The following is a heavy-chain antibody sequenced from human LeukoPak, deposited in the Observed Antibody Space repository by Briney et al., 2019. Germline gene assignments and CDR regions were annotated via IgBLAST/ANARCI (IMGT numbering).Heavy chain of an antibody. J-gene: IGHJ3*02. V-gene: IGHV4-30-2*01. CDR1: GGSISSGGYS. D-gene: IGHD2-2*01. Sequence: SETLSLTCAVSGGSISSGGYSWSWIRQPPGKGLEWIGYIYHSGSTYYNPSLKSRVTISVDRSKNQFSLKLSSVTAADTAVYYCARVGIVVVPAAPNAFDIWGQGTMVTVSS. CDR2: IYHSGST. CDR3: ARVGIVVVPAAPNAFDI.